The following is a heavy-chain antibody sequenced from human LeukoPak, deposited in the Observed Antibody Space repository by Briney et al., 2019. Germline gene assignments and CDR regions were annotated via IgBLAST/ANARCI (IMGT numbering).Heavy chain of an antibody. CDR1: GYAFTSYG. J-gene: IGHJ3*02. V-gene: IGHV1-18*01. Sequence: ASVKVSCKASGYAFTSYGISWVRQAPGQGLEWMVWSSAYSGNTNYAPTLQRRVTMTTDKSTSTAYMELRSLRSDDTAVYCCAREDCSGGSCYSLSLTPVFHVFDIWGQGTMVTVSS. D-gene: IGHD2-15*01. CDR3: AREDCSGGSCYSLSLTPVFHVFDI. CDR2: SSAYSGNT.